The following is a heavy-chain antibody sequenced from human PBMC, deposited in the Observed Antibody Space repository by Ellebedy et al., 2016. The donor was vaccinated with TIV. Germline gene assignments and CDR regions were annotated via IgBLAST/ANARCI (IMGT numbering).Heavy chain of an antibody. CDR1: GFTLSRYA. CDR3: AKDRTPGDGYWVFDD. J-gene: IGHJ4*02. CDR2: IVGSGA. V-gene: IGHV3-23*01. D-gene: IGHD5-18*01. Sequence: GESLKIPCAASGFTLSRYAIGWVRQAPGKGLEWVSGIVGSGAQKYADSVKGRFTISRDNSKGTVDLQMNSLRVEDTAVYFCAKDRTPGDGYWVFDDWGQGTLVTVSS.